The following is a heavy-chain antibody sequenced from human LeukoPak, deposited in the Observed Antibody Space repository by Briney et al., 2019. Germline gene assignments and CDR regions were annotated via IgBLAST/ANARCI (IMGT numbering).Heavy chain of an antibody. CDR2: IYYSGST. CDR3: ATTPTTYDFWSGYYQGYWFDP. J-gene: IGHJ5*02. D-gene: IGHD3-3*01. CDR1: GGSISSGDYY. Sequence: MASQTLSLTCTVSGGSISSGDYYWSWIRQPPGKGLEWIGYIYYSGSTYYNPSLKSRVTISVDTSKNQFSLKLSSVTAADTAVYYCATTPTTYDFWSGYYQGYWFDPWGQGTLVTVSS. V-gene: IGHV4-30-4*01.